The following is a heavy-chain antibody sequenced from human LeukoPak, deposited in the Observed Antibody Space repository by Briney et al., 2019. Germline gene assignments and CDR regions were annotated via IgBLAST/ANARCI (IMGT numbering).Heavy chain of an antibody. CDR2: INPNSGGT. J-gene: IGHJ3*02. D-gene: IGHD6-19*01. Sequence: ASVKVSCKASGYTFTGYYMHWVRQAPGQGLEWMGWINPNSGGTNYAQKFQGRVTMTRDTSISTAYMELSRLRSGDTAVYYCARGIAVAVNAFDIWGQGTMVTVSS. CDR1: GYTFTGYY. V-gene: IGHV1-2*02. CDR3: ARGIAVAVNAFDI.